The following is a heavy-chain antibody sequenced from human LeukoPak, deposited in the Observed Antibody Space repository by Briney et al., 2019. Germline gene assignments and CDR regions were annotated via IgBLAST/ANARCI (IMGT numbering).Heavy chain of an antibody. J-gene: IGHJ4*02. CDR2: ISGSGGST. CDR1: GFTFSSYG. V-gene: IGHV3-23*01. Sequence: GGTLRLSCAASGFTFSSYGMSWVRQAPGKGLEWVSAISGSGGSTYYADSVKGRFTISRDNSKNTLYLQMNSLRAEDTAVYYCARGFYYYGSGSPSDYWGQGTLVTVSS. CDR3: ARGFYYYGSGSPSDY. D-gene: IGHD3-10*01.